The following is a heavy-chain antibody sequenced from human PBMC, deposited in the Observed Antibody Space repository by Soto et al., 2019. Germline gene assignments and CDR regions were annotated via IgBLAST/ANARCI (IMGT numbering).Heavy chain of an antibody. CDR1: GFTFSSYS. CDR2: ISSGGSYI. J-gene: IGHJ4*02. D-gene: IGHD5-12*01. CDR3: ARDHYGYDPPFDY. V-gene: IGHV3-21*01. Sequence: EVQLVDSGGGLVKPGGSLRLSCAASGFTFSSYSMNWVRQAPGKGLEWVSSISSGGSYIYYADSMKGRFTISRDNARNSLYLQMNSLRVEDTAVYYCARDHYGYDPPFDYWGQGTLVTVSS.